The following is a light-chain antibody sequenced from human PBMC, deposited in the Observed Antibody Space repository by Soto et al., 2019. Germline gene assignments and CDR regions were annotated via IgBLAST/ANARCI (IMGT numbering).Light chain of an antibody. CDR1: QSISSR. Sequence: DIQMTQSPSSLSASVGDTVTITCRASQSISSRFSWYQQKPGKAPKLVIYAASNLQSGVPSRFTGSRSGTDFTLTISGLQPEDFATYYCQQSHSRVTFGQGTKVDSK. CDR3: QQSHSRVT. CDR2: AAS. V-gene: IGKV1-39*01. J-gene: IGKJ1*01.